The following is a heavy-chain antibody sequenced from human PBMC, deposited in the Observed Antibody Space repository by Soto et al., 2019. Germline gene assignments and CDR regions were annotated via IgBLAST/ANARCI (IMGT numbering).Heavy chain of an antibody. Sequence: GGSLRLSCAASGFTFSSYAMHWVRQAPGKGLEWVAVISYDGSNKYYADSVKGRFTISRDNSKNTLYLQMNSLRAEDTAVYYCARGWDWSGYQGGMDVWGQGTTVTVSS. CDR3: ARGWDWSGYQGGMDV. J-gene: IGHJ6*02. CDR2: ISYDGSNK. D-gene: IGHD3-3*01. V-gene: IGHV3-30-3*01. CDR1: GFTFSSYA.